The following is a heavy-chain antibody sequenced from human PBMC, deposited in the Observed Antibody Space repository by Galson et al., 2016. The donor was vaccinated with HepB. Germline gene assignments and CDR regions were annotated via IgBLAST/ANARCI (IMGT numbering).Heavy chain of an antibody. CDR3: ARINAAALDALDV. CDR1: GYLFTDYY. J-gene: IGHJ3*01. V-gene: IGHV1-2*02. Sequence: SVKVSCKASGYLFTDYYIHWVRQAPGQGLEWTGWISPNSGDTNYAQKFRGRVTLTRDTSITTSFLELDSLRSDDTATFYCARINAAALDALDVCGQGTTVTVSS. CDR2: ISPNSGDT. D-gene: IGHD6-25*01.